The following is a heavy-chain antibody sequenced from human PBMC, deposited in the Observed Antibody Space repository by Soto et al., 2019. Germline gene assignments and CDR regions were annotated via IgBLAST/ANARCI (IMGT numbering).Heavy chain of an antibody. J-gene: IGHJ6*02. V-gene: IGHV1-3*01. CDR1: GYTFTSYA. CDR2: INAGNGNT. Sequence: ASVKVSCKASGYTFTSYAMHWVLQAPGQRLEWMGWINAGNGNTKYSQKFQGRVTITRDTSASTAYMELSSLRSEDTAVYYCARLRCSSTSCYYYYGMDVWGQGTTVTVSS. CDR3: ARLRCSSTSCYYYYGMDV. D-gene: IGHD2-2*01.